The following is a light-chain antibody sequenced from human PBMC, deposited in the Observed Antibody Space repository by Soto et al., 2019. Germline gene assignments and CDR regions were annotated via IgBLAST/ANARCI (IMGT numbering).Light chain of an antibody. CDR2: VGTGGIVG. CDR3: GADHGSGSNVAVV. CDR1: SGYSNYK. J-gene: IGLJ2*01. V-gene: IGLV9-49*01. Sequence: QPVLTQPPSASASLGASVTLTCTLSSGYSNYKVDWYQQRPGKGPRFVMRVGTGGIVGSKGDGIPDRFSVLGSGLNRYLTIKNIQEEDESDYHCGADHGSGSNVAVVFGGGTKVSVL.